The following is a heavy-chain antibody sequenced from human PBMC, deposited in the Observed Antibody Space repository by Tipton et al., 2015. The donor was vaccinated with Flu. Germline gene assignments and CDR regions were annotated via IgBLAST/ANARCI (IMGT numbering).Heavy chain of an antibody. J-gene: IGHJ4*02. CDR3: ARGYSSGHHDY. D-gene: IGHD6-19*01. Sequence: LRFSCTVSGGSISSYYWSWIRQPAGKGLEWIGRIYTSGSTNYNPSLKSRVTMSVDTSKNQFSLKLSSVTAADTAVYYCARGYSSGHHDYWGQGTLVTVSS. CDR1: GGSISSYY. V-gene: IGHV4-4*07. CDR2: IYTSGST.